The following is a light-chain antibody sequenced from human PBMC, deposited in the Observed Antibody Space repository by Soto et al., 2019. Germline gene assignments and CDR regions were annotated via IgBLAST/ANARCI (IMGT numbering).Light chain of an antibody. CDR2: GAS. CDR1: QSVSSS. CDR3: HQYDSWT. Sequence: DIMMTQSPATLSVSPGERATLSCRASQSVSSSLAWYQQKPGQAPRLLIYGASSRATGIPDRFSGSGSGTDFTLTISRLEPEDFAVYYCHQYDSWTFGQGTKVDIK. J-gene: IGKJ1*01. V-gene: IGKV3-20*01.